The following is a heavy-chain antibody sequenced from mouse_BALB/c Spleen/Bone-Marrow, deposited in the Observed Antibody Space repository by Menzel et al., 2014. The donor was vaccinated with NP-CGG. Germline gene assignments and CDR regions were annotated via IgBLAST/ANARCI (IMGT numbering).Heavy chain of an antibody. V-gene: IGHV1S81*02. CDR3: ARTYGDFPYFYGMDY. J-gene: IGHJ4*01. Sequence: VQVVESGAELVKPGTSVKLSCKTSGYTFTSYWMHWVKQRPGQGLEWIGEINPSNGRTNYNEKFKNKATLTEDKSSSTAYMQLSSLTSEDSAVYFCARTYGDFPYFYGMDYWGQGTSVTVSS. D-gene: IGHD2-13*01. CDR2: INPSNGRT. CDR1: GYTFTSYW.